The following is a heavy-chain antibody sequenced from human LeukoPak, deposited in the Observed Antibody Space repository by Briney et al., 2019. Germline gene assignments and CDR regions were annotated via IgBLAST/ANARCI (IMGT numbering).Heavy chain of an antibody. V-gene: IGHV3-30*18. CDR2: ISYDGSNK. CDR1: GFTFSSYG. D-gene: IGHD5-24*01. Sequence: GRSLRLSCAASGFTFSSYGMHWVRQAPGKGLEWVAVISYDGSNKYYADSVKGRFTISRDNSKNTLYLQMNSLRAEDTAVYYCAKDRGYNYKSGWDYWGQGTLVTVSS. CDR3: AKDRGYNYKSGWDY. J-gene: IGHJ4*02.